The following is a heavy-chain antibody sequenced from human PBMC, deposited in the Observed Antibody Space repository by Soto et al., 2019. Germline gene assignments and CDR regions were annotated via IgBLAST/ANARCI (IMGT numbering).Heavy chain of an antibody. CDR1: GFTFINYA. CDR2: ISGGGDAA. CDR3: ARKILGSTTRPNYWYFDL. D-gene: IGHD7-27*01. V-gene: IGHV3-23*01. Sequence: EVQVLESGGGLVQPGGSLRLSCAGSGFTFINYAMNWVRQAPGKGLEWVSSISGGGDAAFFPDSVRGRFTISRDNSKNTVTLQMNSLGVVYTAVYYCARKILGSTTRPNYWYFDLRGRGTLVTVSS. J-gene: IGHJ2*01.